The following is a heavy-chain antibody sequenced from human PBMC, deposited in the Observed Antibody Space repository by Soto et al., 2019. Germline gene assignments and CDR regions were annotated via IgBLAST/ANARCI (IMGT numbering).Heavy chain of an antibody. CDR1: GGSISSGDYY. J-gene: IGHJ4*02. CDR3: AREVRAAAAPFDN. CDR2: IYYSGST. V-gene: IGHV4-30-4*01. D-gene: IGHD6-13*01. Sequence: SETLSLTCTVSGGSISSGDYYWSWIRQPPGKGLEWIGYIYYSGSTYYNPSLKSRVTISVDTSKNQFSLKLSSVTAADTAVYYCAREVRAAAAPFDNWGQGTLVTVSS.